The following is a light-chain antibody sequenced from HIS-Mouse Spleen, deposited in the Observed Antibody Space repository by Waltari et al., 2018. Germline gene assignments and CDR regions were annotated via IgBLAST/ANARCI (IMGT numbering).Light chain of an antibody. CDR2: AAS. V-gene: IGKV1-39*01. CDR3: QQSYSTPRT. Sequence: DIKMTHSPSPLSAYVGDRAPITCRASQSISSYLNWYQQKPGKAPKLLIYAASSLQSGVPSRFRGSGSGTDFTLTISSLQPEDFATYYCQQSYSTPRTFGQGTKVEIK. CDR1: QSISSY. J-gene: IGKJ1*01.